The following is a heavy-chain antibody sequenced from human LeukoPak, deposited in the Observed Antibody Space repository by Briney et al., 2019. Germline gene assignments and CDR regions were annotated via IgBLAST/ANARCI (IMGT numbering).Heavy chain of an antibody. J-gene: IGHJ6*02. CDR2: ISYDGSNK. CDR1: GFTFSSYG. V-gene: IGHV3-30*18. Sequence: PGRSLRVSCAASGFTFSSYGMHWVRQAPGKGLEWVAVISYDGSNKYYADSVKGRFTISRDNSKNTLYLQMNSLRAEDTAVYYCAKGLGSGSYYGMDVWAKGPRSPSP. CDR3: AKGLGSGSYYGMDV. D-gene: IGHD3-10*01.